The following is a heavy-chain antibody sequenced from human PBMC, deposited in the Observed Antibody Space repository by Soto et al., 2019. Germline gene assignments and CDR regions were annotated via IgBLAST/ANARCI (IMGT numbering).Heavy chain of an antibody. CDR2: ISSSSSVI. CDR3: ARDLSWGSNWYYYMDV. V-gene: IGHV3-48*01. J-gene: IGHJ6*03. Sequence: EVQLVESGGGLVQPGGSLRLSCATSGFILSDCAMNWVRQAPGKGLEWVSYISSSSSVIDYADSVKGRFTVSSDNARSSLYLQMTSLRAEDTAVYYCARDLSWGSNWYYYMDVWGKGTTVTVSS. D-gene: IGHD7-27*01. CDR1: GFILSDCA.